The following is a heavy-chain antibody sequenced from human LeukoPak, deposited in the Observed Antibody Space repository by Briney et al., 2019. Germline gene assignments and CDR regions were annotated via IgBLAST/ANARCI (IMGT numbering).Heavy chain of an antibody. CDR1: GFTFSGSA. CDR3: ARDLEDSSPFGAFDM. V-gene: IGHV3-23*01. CDR2: ISIGGDYT. Sequence: GGSLRLSCAASGFTFSGSAMSWVRQAPGKGLEWVSGISIGGDYTYYADSVKGRFTISRDNSKNTLYLQMNSLRAEDTAVYYCARDLEDSSPFGAFDMWGQGTMVTVSS. J-gene: IGHJ3*02. D-gene: IGHD3-22*01.